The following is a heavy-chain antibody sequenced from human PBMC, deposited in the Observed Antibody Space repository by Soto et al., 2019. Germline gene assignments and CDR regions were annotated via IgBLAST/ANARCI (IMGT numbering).Heavy chain of an antibody. D-gene: IGHD3-10*01. Sequence: EVQLVESGGGLIQPGGSLRLSCAVSGFTVSNNYMSWVRQAPGKGLEGVSVIYSGGYTAYGDSVKGRFTISRDNSKNTLNPKIKSRGADDAAGYYGAPHAGGGGYWGQGTLVTVSS. CDR1: GFTVSNNY. J-gene: IGHJ4*02. CDR2: IYSGGYT. V-gene: IGHV3-53*01. CDR3: APHAGGGGY.